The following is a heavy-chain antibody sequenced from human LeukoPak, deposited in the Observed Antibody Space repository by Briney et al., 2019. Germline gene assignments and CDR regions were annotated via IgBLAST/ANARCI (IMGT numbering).Heavy chain of an antibody. V-gene: IGHV3-15*01. D-gene: IGHD3-22*01. CDR2: IKSKTDGETI. CDR3: TTSYYDSSGFRA. Sequence: GGSLRLSCAASGFTFSSYWMHWVRQAPGKGLEWVGRIKSKTDGETIDYAAPVKGRSTISRDDSRNTVYLLMNSLEIEDTAVYYCTTSYYDSSGFRAWGQGTLVTVSS. J-gene: IGHJ4*02. CDR1: GFTFSSYW.